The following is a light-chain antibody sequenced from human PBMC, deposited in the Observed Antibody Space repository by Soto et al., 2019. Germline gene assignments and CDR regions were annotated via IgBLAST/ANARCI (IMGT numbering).Light chain of an antibody. CDR2: EGS. CDR3: CSSAPSRTVV. J-gene: IGLJ2*01. Sequence: QSALTQPASVSGSPGQSITISCTGSSSAVGSYSLVSWYQCHPGKVPKLIIYEGSKRPSGVAHRFSGSEPGNTASLTISGLQAEDEAAYYCCSSAPSRTVVFGGGTKLTVL. V-gene: IGLV2-23*01. CDR1: SSAVGSYSL.